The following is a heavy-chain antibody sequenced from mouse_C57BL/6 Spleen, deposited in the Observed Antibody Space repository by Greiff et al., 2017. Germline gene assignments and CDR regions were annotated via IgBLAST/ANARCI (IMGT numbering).Heavy chain of an antibody. V-gene: IGHV1-81*01. J-gene: IGHJ2*01. D-gene: IGHD2-3*01. CDR1: GYTFTSYG. CDR2: IYPRSGNT. CDR3: AREDGYYPY. Sequence: VKLVESGAELARPGASVKLSCKASGYTFTSYGISWVKQRTGQGLEWIGEIYPRSGNTYYNEKFKGKATLTADKSSSTAYMELRSLTSEDSAVYFCAREDGYYPYWGQGTTLTVSS.